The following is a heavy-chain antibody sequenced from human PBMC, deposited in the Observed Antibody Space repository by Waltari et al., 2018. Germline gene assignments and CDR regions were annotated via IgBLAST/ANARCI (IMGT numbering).Heavy chain of an antibody. D-gene: IGHD5-18*01. Sequence: EVQLVESGGGVVQPGGSLRPSCAAPGFPFTDPSMDGVRQAPVKGLEWVGRIREKASSYSTEYAASVKGRFTISRDDSKNSLYLQMNSLKTEDTGVYFCARVTTDTATVDYWGQGALVTVSS. CDR2: IREKASSYST. CDR3: ARVTTDTATVDY. J-gene: IGHJ4*02. V-gene: IGHV3-72*01. CDR1: GFPFTDPS.